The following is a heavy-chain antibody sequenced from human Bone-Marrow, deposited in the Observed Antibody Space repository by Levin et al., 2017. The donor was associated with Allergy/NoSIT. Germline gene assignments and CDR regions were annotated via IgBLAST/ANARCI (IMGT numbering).Heavy chain of an antibody. CDR2: ISSNDSPI. CDR3: AATTYGLIEY. V-gene: IGHV3-11*01. J-gene: IGHJ4*02. CDR1: GFTFTDYY. D-gene: IGHD3-16*01. Sequence: GGSLRLSCAASGFTFTDYYMSWIRQAPGKRLEWISYISSNDSPIDYADSVKGRFTISRDNAKNLVYLQMDSVTAADTAVYYCAATTYGLIEYWGQGTLVTVSS.